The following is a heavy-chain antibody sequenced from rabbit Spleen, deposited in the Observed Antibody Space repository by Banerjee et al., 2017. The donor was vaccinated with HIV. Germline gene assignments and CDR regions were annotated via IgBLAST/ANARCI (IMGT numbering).Heavy chain of an antibody. CDR1: GFSFSSSYY. D-gene: IGHD2-1*01. V-gene: IGHV1S40*01. J-gene: IGHJ4*01. Sequence: QSLEESGGDLVKPGASLTLTCTASGFSFSSSYYTCWVRQAPGKGLECIACIYAGSSGSPYYASRAKGRFTISKTSSTTVTLQMTALTAADTATYFCARGSATMTMVIIGYYLSLWGPGTLVTVS. CDR3: ARGSATMTMVIIGYYLSL. CDR2: IYAGSSGSP.